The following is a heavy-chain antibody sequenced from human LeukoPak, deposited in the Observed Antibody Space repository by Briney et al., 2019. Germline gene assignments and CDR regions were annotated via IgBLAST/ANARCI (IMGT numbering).Heavy chain of an antibody. CDR3: TRGCSGGSCSRDAMDV. Sequence: GESLKISCKASGYSFSRDWIAWVRQMPGKGLEWMGIIFPIDSETTYSPSFQGQVTISADKSISTAYLQWSSLKASDTVMYYCTRGCSGGSCSRDAMDVWGQGTMVTVSS. V-gene: IGHV5-51*01. CDR2: IFPIDSET. CDR1: GYSFSRDW. D-gene: IGHD2-15*01. J-gene: IGHJ6*02.